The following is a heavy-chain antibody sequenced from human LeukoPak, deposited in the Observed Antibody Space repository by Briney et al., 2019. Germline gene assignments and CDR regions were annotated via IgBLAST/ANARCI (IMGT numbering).Heavy chain of an antibody. CDR3: AGLAAAGTPHY. D-gene: IGHD6-13*01. CDR1: GGSISSGGYY. Sequence: SQTLSLTCTVSGGSISSGGYYWSWIRQHPGKGLEWIGYIYYSGSTYYNPSLKSRVTISVDTSKNQFSLKLSSVTVADTAVHYSAGLAAAGTPHYWGQGTLVTVSS. V-gene: IGHV4-31*03. J-gene: IGHJ4*02. CDR2: IYYSGST.